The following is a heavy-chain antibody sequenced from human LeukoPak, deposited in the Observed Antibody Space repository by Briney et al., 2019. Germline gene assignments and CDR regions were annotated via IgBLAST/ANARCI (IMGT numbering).Heavy chain of an antibody. V-gene: IGHV1-2*02. CDR1: GYTFTDYF. CDR3: ARDLYGSGSNWFDP. CDR2: INPNSGDT. D-gene: IGHD3-10*01. J-gene: IGHJ5*02. Sequence: ASVKVSCKASGYTFTDYFMHWVRQAPGQGLEWMGWINPNSGDTNYAQNFQGRVTMTRDTSISTAYMELRKLGSDDTAVYFCARDLYGSGSNWFDPWGQGTLVTVSS.